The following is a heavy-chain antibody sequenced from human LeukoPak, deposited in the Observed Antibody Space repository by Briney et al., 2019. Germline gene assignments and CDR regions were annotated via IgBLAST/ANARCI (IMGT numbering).Heavy chain of an antibody. J-gene: IGHJ4*02. D-gene: IGHD4-17*01. CDR3: ARVGYGDFYFDY. Sequence: PSETLSLTCAVSGGSISSGGYSWSWIRQPPGKGLEWIGYIYHSGSTYYNPSLKSRVTISVDRSKNQFSLKLSSVTAADTAVYYCARVGYGDFYFDYWGQGTLVTVSS. CDR1: GGSISSGGYS. V-gene: IGHV4-30-2*01. CDR2: IYHSGST.